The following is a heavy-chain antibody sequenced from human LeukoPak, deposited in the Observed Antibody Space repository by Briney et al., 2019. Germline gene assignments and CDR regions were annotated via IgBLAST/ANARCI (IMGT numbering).Heavy chain of an antibody. J-gene: IGHJ4*02. D-gene: IGHD2-2*01. CDR2: ISGNGDNT. Sequence: GGSLRLSCAASGFTFSSYAMSWVRQAPGKGLEWVSAISGNGDNTYHADSVKGRFTISRDNSKNTLYLQMNSLRADDTAVYYCAKVWRYCSSTSCYSLDYWGQGTLVTVSS. CDR3: AKVWRYCSSTSCYSLDY. CDR1: GFTFSSYA. V-gene: IGHV3-23*01.